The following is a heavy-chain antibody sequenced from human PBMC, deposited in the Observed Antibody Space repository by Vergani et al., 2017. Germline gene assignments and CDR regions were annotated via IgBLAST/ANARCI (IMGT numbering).Heavy chain of an antibody. J-gene: IGHJ4*02. Sequence: QVQLQQWGAGLLKPSQTLSLTCTVSGGSISSGDYYWSWIRQPPGKGLEWIGYIYYSGSTYYNPSLKSRVTISVDTSKNQFSLKLSSVTAADTAVYYCARAYYDFWSGYYGTFDYWGQGTLVTVSS. CDR2: IYYSGST. D-gene: IGHD3-3*01. V-gene: IGHV4-30-4*01. CDR1: GGSISSGDYY. CDR3: ARAYYDFWSGYYGTFDY.